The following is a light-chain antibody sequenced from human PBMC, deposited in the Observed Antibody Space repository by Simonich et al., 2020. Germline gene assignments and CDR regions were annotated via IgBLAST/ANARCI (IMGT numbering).Light chain of an antibody. Sequence: EIVMTQSPATLSVSPGERATISCRASQSVSSNLAWYQQKPGQAPRLLIYGASTRADGIPARLSGSGSGTDFTLTISSLEPEDFAVYYCQQRSNWPPYTFGQGTKLEIK. CDR2: GAS. J-gene: IGKJ2*01. CDR3: QQRSNWPPYT. CDR1: QSVSSN. V-gene: IGKV3-15*01.